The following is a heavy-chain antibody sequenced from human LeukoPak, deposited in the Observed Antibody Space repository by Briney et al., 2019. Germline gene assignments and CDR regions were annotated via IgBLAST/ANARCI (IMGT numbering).Heavy chain of an antibody. CDR1: GYTFTGYY. J-gene: IGHJ5*02. D-gene: IGHD3-3*01. V-gene: IGHV1-2*02. CDR2: INPNSGGT. CDR3: ARDHGRITIFGVVPSP. Sequence: ASVKVSCKASGYTFTGYYMHWVRQAPGQGLEWMGWINPNSGGTNYAQKFQGRVTMTRDTSISTAYMELSRLRSDDTAVYYCARDHGRITIFGVVPSPWGQGTLVTVSS.